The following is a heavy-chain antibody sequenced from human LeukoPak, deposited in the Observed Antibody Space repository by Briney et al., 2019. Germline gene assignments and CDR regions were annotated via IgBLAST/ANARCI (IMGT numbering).Heavy chain of an antibody. D-gene: IGHD5-12*01. J-gene: IGHJ4*02. CDR2: IIPIFGTA. V-gene: IGHV1-69*13. CDR1: GGTFSSYA. Sequence: ASVKVSCTASGGTFSSYAISWVRQAPGQGLEWMGGIIPIFGTANYAQKFQGRVTITADESTSTAYMELSSLRSEDTAVYYCARASGAVATHDYWGQGTLVTVSS. CDR3: ARASGAVATHDY.